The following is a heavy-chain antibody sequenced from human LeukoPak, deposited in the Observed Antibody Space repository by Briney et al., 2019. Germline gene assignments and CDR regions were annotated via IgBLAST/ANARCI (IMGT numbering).Heavy chain of an antibody. Sequence: GGSLRLSCAASGFTFSSYSMNWVRQAPGKGLEWVSSISSSSSYIYYADSVKGRFTISRDNAKNSLYLQMNSLRAEDTAVYYCARDLPTSDYGDYGHYHYYYYMDVWGKGTTVTVSS. CDR1: GFTFSSYS. V-gene: IGHV3-21*01. CDR3: ARDLPTSDYGDYGHYHYYYYMDV. J-gene: IGHJ6*03. D-gene: IGHD4-17*01. CDR2: ISSSSSYI.